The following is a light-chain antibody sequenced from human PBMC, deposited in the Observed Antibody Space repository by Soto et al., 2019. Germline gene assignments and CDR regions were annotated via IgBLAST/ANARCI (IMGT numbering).Light chain of an antibody. CDR3: QQYMSYS. V-gene: IGKV1-5*03. CDR1: QAVSSW. Sequence: IQMTQSPSTLSGSVGDRLTITCRASQAVSSWLVWDQLKPGKAPEPLIXKASTLKSGVPSRFSGSVSGTEFTLTISSLQPYEFATYYCQQYMSYSFGQGTKVDI. J-gene: IGKJ1*01. CDR2: KAS.